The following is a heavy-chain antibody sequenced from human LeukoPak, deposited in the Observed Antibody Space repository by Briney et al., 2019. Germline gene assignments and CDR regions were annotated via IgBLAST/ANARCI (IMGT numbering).Heavy chain of an antibody. CDR1: GFTFSSYD. J-gene: IGHJ4*02. CDR3: ARGRNSNYYDISGYYPY. D-gene: IGHD3-22*01. CDR2: IGTLGDT. Sequence: GGSLRLSCAVSGFTFSSYDMHWVRQPTGKGLEWVSAIGTLGDTDYPDSVKGRFTISRENAKNSLYLQMNNLRAGDTAVYYCARGRNSNYYDISGYYPYWVQGTLVTVSS. V-gene: IGHV3-13*01.